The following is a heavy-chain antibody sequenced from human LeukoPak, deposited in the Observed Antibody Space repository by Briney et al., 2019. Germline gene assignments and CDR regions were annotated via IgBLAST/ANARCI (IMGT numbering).Heavy chain of an antibody. CDR2: ISSSGDVI. J-gene: IGHJ4*02. D-gene: IGHD2-8*01. V-gene: IGHV3-11*04. CDR1: GFTFSYYY. Sequence: PGGSLRLSCAASGFTFSYYYMGWIRQAPGEGLEWVSYISSSGDVIHYADSVKGRLTIFRDNAKNSLCLEMNSRRAEETAVYYCARDGDQMYEVYDYWGPGALGTVSS. CDR3: ARDGDQMYEVYDY.